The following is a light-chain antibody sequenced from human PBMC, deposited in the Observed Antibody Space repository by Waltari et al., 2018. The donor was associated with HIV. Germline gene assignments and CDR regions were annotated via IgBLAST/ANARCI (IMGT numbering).Light chain of an antibody. CDR2: EGN. CDR1: SGSIARNY. Sequence: NFMLTQPHSVSESPGKTVTISYTRSSGSIARNYVQWYQQRPGSAPTTVSYEGNQRSSGVPGRFSGSIDSSSNSASLTISGLKTEDEADYYCQSYDSSYWVFGGGTTLAVL. V-gene: IGLV6-57*03. J-gene: IGLJ3*02. CDR3: QSYDSSYWV.